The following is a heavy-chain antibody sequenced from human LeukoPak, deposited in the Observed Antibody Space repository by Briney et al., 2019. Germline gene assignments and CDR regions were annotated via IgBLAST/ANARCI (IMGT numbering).Heavy chain of an antibody. J-gene: IGHJ4*02. CDR3: TTGPSYGYEW. CDR2: VKSDGITT. Sequence: GGSLRLSCAASGFTFSSFAMSWVRHAPGKGLVWVSLVKSDGITTIYADSVKGRFTISRDNAKRTLYLQMNSLRAEDTAVYYCTTGPSYGYEWWGQGALVTVSS. D-gene: IGHD5-18*01. CDR1: GFTFSSFA. V-gene: IGHV3-74*01.